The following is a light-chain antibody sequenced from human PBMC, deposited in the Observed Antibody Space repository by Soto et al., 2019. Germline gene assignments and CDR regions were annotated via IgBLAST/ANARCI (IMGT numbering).Light chain of an antibody. CDR2: KAS. J-gene: IGKJ3*01. Sequence: DIQMTQSPSTLSAYVGDRVTITCRASQSISSWLAWYQQKPGKAPKVLIYKASSLESGVPSRFSGSGSGTEFTLTISSLQPDDFATYYCQQYDSYPFTFGPGTKVDIK. CDR1: QSISSW. V-gene: IGKV1-5*03. CDR3: QQYDSYPFT.